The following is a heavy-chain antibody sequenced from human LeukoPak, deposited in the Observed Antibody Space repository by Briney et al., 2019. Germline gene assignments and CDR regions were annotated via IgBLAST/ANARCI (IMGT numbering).Heavy chain of an antibody. CDR2: MYLSGTT. V-gene: IGHV4-4*02. Sequence: SETLSLTCTVSGDSINSLDLWSWVRQPPGKGLEWIGEMYLSGTTHSNPSVKSRVTISIDKSKNQFFLNLSSVTAADTAVYYCAGLVGRYSSGLYFYYFDYWGQGTMVTVSS. D-gene: IGHD3-22*01. J-gene: IGHJ4*02. CDR1: GDSINSLDL. CDR3: AGLVGRYSSGLYFYYFDY.